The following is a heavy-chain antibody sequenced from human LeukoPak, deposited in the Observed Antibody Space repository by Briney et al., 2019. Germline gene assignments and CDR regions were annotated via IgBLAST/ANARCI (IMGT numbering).Heavy chain of an antibody. CDR3: ARALIYDGNEDY. CDR2: INPSGGST. Sequence: ASVKVSCKASGYSFTSCFIHWLRQAPGQGLEWMGIINPSGGSTSYAQNFQGRVTMTRDTSTSTVYKELNSLRSEDTAVYYCARALIYDGNEDYWGQGTLVTVSS. CDR1: GYSFTSCF. D-gene: IGHD3-22*01. V-gene: IGHV1-46*01. J-gene: IGHJ4*02.